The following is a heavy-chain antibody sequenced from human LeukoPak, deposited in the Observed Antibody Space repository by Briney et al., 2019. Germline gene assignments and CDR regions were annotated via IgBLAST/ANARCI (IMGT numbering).Heavy chain of an antibody. CDR2: ISGGGGTT. J-gene: IGHJ4*02. V-gene: IGHV3-23*01. CDR1: GFTFSSYA. D-gene: IGHD2-2*01. Sequence: GGSLRLSCAASGFTFSSYAMSWVRQAPGKGLEWVSAISGGGGTTYYADSVKGRFTISRDNSKNTLSLQMSGLRAEDTAVYYCAKSKTTSWSDFDYWGQGTLVTVSS. CDR3: AKSKTTSWSDFDY.